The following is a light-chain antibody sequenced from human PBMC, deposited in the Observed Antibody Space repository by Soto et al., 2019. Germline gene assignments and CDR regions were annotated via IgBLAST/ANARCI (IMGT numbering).Light chain of an antibody. CDR2: SND. CDR1: SSNIGDNT. Sequence: QPVLTQPPSASGTPGQSVTISCSGSSSNIGDNTVNWYQQLPGTAPKLLIYSNDQRSSGVPDRFSGSKSGTSASLAISGLQSEDEADYYCAVWDDSLDGVVFGGGTKLTVL. CDR3: AVWDDSLDGVV. V-gene: IGLV1-44*01. J-gene: IGLJ2*01.